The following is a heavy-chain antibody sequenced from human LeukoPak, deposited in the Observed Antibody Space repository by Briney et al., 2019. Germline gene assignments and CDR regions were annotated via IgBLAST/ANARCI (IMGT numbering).Heavy chain of an antibody. D-gene: IGHD6-6*01. Sequence: GGSLRLSCAASGFTFSSYGMHWVRQAPGKGLEWVAFIRYDGSNKYYADSVKGRFTISRDNSKNTLYLQMNSLRAEDTAVYYCAKDKPYEYSGATLGDYWGQGTLVTVSS. CDR3: AKDKPYEYSGATLGDY. CDR2: IRYDGSNK. J-gene: IGHJ4*02. CDR1: GFTFSSYG. V-gene: IGHV3-30*02.